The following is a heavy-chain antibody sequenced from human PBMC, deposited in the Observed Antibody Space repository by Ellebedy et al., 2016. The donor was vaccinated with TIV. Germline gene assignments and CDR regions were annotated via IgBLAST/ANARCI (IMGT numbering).Heavy chain of an antibody. CDR3: AKVVPNLYYFDY. V-gene: IGHV3-7*03. CDR2: IKQDGSEK. D-gene: IGHD1-1*01. Sequence: GESLKISXAASGFTFNSYAMSWVRQAPGKGLEWVANIKQDGSEKYYVDSVKGRFTISRDNAKNSLYLQMNSLRAEDTAVYYCAKVVPNLYYFDYWGQGTLVTVSS. J-gene: IGHJ4*02. CDR1: GFTFNSYA.